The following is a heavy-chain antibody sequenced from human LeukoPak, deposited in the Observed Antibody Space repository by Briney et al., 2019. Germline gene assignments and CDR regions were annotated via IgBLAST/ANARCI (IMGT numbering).Heavy chain of an antibody. CDR1: GFTFSDYY. CDR2: ISSSGSTI. V-gene: IGHV3-11*01. J-gene: IGHJ5*02. CDR3: ARDQHSGYDSWFDP. D-gene: IGHD5-12*01. Sequence: GGSLRLSCAASGFTFSDYYMSWIRQAPGKGLEWVSYISSSGSTIYYADSMKGRFTISRDNAKNSLYLQMNSLRAEDTAVYYCARDQHSGYDSWFDPWGQGTLVTVSS.